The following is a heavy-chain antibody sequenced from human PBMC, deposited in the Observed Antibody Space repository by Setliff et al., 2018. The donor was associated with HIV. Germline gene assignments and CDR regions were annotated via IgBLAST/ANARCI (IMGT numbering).Heavy chain of an antibody. CDR3: SRGPTIRGSFTGVVYTAPLPSFDT. V-gene: IGHV4-34*01. Sequence: SETLSLTCAVYGGSFSGFSWNWIRQPPGKGLEWIGDINNYGVTPYTSSLAGRVTISVDTSKNQFSLTLKSLTVADTALYFCSRGPTIRGSFTGVVYTAPLPSFDTWSQGSLVTVSS. J-gene: IGHJ4*02. CDR1: GGSFSGFS. D-gene: IGHD3-3*01. CDR2: INNYGVT.